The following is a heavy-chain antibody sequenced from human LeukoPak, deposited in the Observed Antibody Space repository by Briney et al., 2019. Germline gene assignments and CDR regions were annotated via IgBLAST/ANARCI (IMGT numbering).Heavy chain of an antibody. J-gene: IGHJ4*02. D-gene: IGHD5-18*01. V-gene: IGHV4-4*07. CDR2: IYTSGST. CDR1: GGSISSYY. Sequence: PSETLSLTCTVSGGSISSYYWSWIRQPAGKGLEWIGRIYTSGSTNYNPSLKSRVTMSVDTSENQFSLKLSSVTAADTAVYYCAGARYSYGKPYYFDYWGQGTLVTVSS. CDR3: AGARYSYGKPYYFDY.